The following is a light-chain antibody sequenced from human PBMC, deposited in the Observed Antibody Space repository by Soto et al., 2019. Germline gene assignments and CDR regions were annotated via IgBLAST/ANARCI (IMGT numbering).Light chain of an antibody. V-gene: IGKV1-5*01. J-gene: IGKJ1*01. CDR2: DAS. CDR1: QTIFRW. CDR3: QQYNSYPWT. Sequence: DIQMTQSPSTLSASVGDRVTITCRASQTIFRWFAWYQQRPGKAPNLLISDASDLQSGVPSRFSGSGSGAEFTLTIGRLQPDDFAKYYCQQYNSYPWTFGQGTKVEF.